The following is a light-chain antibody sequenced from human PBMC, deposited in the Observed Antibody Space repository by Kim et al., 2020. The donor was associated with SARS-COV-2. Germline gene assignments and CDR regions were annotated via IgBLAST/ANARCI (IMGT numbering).Light chain of an antibody. J-gene: IGLJ1*01. CDR1: NTGSKS. Sequence: VAPGQTATIPCGGNNTGSKSVHWFQQKPGQAPVLVIDYDSDRPARIPERFSGSNSGNTATLTISRVEAGDEADYYCQVWDSSNNFVFGTGTKVTVL. CDR3: QVWDSSNNFV. CDR2: YDS. V-gene: IGLV3-21*04.